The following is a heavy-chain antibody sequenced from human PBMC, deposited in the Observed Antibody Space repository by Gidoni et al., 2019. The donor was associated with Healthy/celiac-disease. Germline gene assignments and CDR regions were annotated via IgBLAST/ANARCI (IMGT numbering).Heavy chain of an antibody. D-gene: IGHD3-22*01. CDR3: ARLKVVYGYYDSSGYESFDY. Sequence: QVQLVESGGGLVKPGGSLRLSCAASGFTFSDYFISWIRQAPGKGLEWVSYISSSSSYTNYADSVKGRVTISRDNAKNSLYLQMNSLRAEDTAVYYCARLKVVYGYYDSSGYESFDYWGQGTLVTVSS. V-gene: IGHV3-11*06. CDR2: ISSSSSYT. J-gene: IGHJ4*02. CDR1: GFTFSDYF.